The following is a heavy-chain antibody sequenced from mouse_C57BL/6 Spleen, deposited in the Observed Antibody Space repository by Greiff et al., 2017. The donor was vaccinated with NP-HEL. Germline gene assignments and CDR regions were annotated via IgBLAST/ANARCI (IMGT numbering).Heavy chain of an antibody. CDR1: GFTFSDYY. CDR3: ARDQGYYGFWYFDV. V-gene: IGHV5-16*01. Sequence: EVQVVESEGGLVQPGSSMKLSCTASGFTFSDYYMAWVRQVPEKGLEWVANINYDGSSTYYLDSLKSRFIISRDNAKNILYLQMSSLKSEDTATYYCARDQGYYGFWYFDVWGTGTTVTVSS. J-gene: IGHJ1*03. CDR2: INYDGSST. D-gene: IGHD1-2*01.